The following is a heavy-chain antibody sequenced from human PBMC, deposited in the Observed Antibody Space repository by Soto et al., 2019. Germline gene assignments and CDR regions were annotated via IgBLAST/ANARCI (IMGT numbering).Heavy chain of an antibody. D-gene: IGHD6-6*01. CDR2: ISAYNGNT. Sequence: VKVSCKASGYTFTSYGISWVRQAPGQGLEWTGWISAYNGNTNYAQKLQGRVTMTTDTSTSTAYMELRSLRSDDTAVCYCARPHSSSRAFDIWGQGTMVTVSS. CDR1: GYTFTSYG. CDR3: ARPHSSSRAFDI. V-gene: IGHV1-18*04. J-gene: IGHJ3*02.